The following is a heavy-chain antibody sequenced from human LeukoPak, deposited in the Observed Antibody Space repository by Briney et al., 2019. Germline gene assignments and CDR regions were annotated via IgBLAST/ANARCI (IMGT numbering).Heavy chain of an antibody. CDR1: GYTFTSYG. CDR3: ASSDILTGYYDY. D-gene: IGHD3-9*01. V-gene: IGHV1-18*01. J-gene: IGHJ4*02. CDR2: ISAYNGNT. Sequence: ASVKVSCKASGYTFTSYGISWARQAPGQGLEWMGWISAYNGNTNYAQKLQGRVTMTTDTSTSTAYMELRSLRSDDTAVYYCASSDILTGYYDYWGQGTLVTVSS.